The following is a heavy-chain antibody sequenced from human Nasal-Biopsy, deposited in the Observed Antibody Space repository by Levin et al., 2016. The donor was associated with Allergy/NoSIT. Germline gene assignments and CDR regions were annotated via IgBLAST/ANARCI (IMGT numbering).Heavy chain of an antibody. V-gene: IGHV1-2*02. Sequence: ASVKVSCKASGYIFTSYHMHWVRQAPGQGLEWMGWINTRSGDTKYAQKFQGRVTVTRDTSISTDYMELSSLTSDDTALYYCAREKPGDVGPLDYYYGMDVWGQGTTVTVSS. CDR1: GYIFTSYH. D-gene: IGHD3-10*01. CDR2: INTRSGDT. J-gene: IGHJ6*02. CDR3: AREKPGDVGPLDYYYGMDV.